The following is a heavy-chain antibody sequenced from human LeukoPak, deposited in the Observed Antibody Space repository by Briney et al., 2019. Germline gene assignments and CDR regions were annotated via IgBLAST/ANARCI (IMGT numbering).Heavy chain of an antibody. J-gene: IGHJ6*02. D-gene: IGHD6-19*01. CDR3: ARDSSGSLRSRPPPPDPQAYYYYGMDV. V-gene: IGHV4-34*01. CDR2: INHSGST. CDR1: GGSFSGYY. Sequence: SETLSLTCAVYGGSFSGYYWSWIRQPPGKGLEWIGEINHSGSTNYNPSLKSRVTISVDTSKNQFSLKLSSVTAADTAVYYCARDSSGSLRSRPPPPDPQAYYYYGMDVWGQGTTVTVSS.